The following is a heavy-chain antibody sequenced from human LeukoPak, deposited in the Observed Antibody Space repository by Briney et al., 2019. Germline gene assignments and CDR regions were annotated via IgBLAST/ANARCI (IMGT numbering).Heavy chain of an antibody. Sequence: ASVKVSCKASGYTFTSYAMHWVCQAPGQRLEWMGWINAGNGNTLYSQKFQGRVTMTRNTSATTAYMELSSLRAEDTAVYYCARNIVATRKLDYWGQGTLVTVSP. V-gene: IGHV1-3*01. CDR2: INAGNGNT. CDR3: ARNIVATRKLDY. J-gene: IGHJ4*02. D-gene: IGHD5-12*01. CDR1: GYTFTSYA.